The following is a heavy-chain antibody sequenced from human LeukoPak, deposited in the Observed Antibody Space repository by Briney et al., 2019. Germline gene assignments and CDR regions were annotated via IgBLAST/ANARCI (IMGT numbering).Heavy chain of an antibody. CDR1: GYTFTGYY. CDR2: INPNSGGT. J-gene: IGHJ4*02. D-gene: IGHD2-2*01. Sequence: ASVKVSCKASGYTFTGYYMHWVGQAPGQGLEWMGWINPNSGGTNYAQKFQGRVTMTRDTSISTAYMELSRLRSDDTAVYYCARLSTGVVPAARDYWGQGTLVTVSS. CDR3: ARLSTGVVPAARDY. V-gene: IGHV1-2*02.